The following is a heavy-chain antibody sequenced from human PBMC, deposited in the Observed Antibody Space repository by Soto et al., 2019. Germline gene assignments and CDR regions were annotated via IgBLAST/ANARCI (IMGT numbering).Heavy chain of an antibody. V-gene: IGHV2-26*01. CDR1: GFSLSNTRMG. D-gene: IGHD2-21*01. CDR3: ARIDHARVI. J-gene: IGHJ4*02. Sequence: SGPTLVNPTETLTLTCTVSGFSLSNTRMGVSWIRQPPGKALEWLAHIFSNDEKSYNTHLKTRLTISRDTSRSQVVLTMTSMDPLDTATYCCARIDHARVIWAQGALVTVSS. CDR2: IFSNDEK.